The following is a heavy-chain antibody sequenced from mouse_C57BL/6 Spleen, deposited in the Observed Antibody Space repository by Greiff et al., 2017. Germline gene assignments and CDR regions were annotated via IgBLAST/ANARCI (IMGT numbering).Heavy chain of an antibody. Sequence: EVKVVESGEGLVKPGGSLKLSCAASGFTFSSYAMSWVRQTPEKRLEWVAYISSGGDYIYYADTVKGRFTISRDNARNTLYLQMSSLKSEDTAMYYCTRDNHDGSRAPYFDVWGTGTTVTVAS. D-gene: IGHD1-1*01. V-gene: IGHV5-9-1*02. CDR3: TRDNHDGSRAPYFDV. CDR2: ISSGGDYI. CDR1: GFTFSSYA. J-gene: IGHJ1*03.